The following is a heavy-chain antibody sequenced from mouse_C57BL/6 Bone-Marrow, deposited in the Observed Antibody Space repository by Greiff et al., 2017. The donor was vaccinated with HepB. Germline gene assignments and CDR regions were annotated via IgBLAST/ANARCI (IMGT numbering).Heavy chain of an antibody. D-gene: IGHD1-1*01. CDR2: ISSGSSTI. CDR3: ARPITTVVSLDFDV. V-gene: IGHV5-17*01. Sequence: DVMLVESGGGLVKPGGSLKLSCAASGFTFSDYGMHWVRQAPEKGLEWVAYISSGSSTIYYADTVKGRFTISRDNAKNTLFLQMTSLRSEDTAMYYCARPITTVVSLDFDVWGTGTTVTVSS. J-gene: IGHJ1*03. CDR1: GFTFSDYG.